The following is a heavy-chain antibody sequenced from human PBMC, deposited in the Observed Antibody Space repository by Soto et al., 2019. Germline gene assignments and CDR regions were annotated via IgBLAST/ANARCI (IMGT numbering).Heavy chain of an antibody. CDR2: ISADGSSQ. CDR1: GCTFSRSP. CDR3: ARPVVAGTPDY. Sequence: QVQLVESGGGEVQPGTSLRLSCAASGCTFSRSPMHWVRQAPGKGLDWVGLISADGSSQHYADSVRGRFIISRDNFRSTVSLQMDRLRAEDTAVYYCARPVVAGTPDYWGQGTLVSVSS. J-gene: IGHJ4*02. D-gene: IGHD2-15*01. V-gene: IGHV3-30-3*01.